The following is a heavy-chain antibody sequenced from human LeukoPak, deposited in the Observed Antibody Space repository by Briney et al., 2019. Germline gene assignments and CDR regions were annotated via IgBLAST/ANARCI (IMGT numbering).Heavy chain of an antibody. J-gene: IGHJ4*02. V-gene: IGHV4-39*07. CDR3: ATTTIRLGY. Sequence: SETLSLTCTVSGGSISGSSHYWGWIRQPPGKGLEWIGSMYYRGSTYHNPSLKSRVTISVDTSKNQFSLKLSSATAADTAVYYCATTTIRLGYWGQGTLVTVSS. D-gene: IGHD1-26*01. CDR1: GGSISGSSHY. CDR2: MYYRGST.